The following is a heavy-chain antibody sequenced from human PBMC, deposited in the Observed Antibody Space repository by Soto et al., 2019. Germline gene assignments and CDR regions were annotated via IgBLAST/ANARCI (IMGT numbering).Heavy chain of an antibody. CDR3: AKHDFWTLYNTGLDS. Sequence: EVQLLESGGGLVQPGGSLRLSCSASGFTFTSYAMSWVRQAPGKGLEWVSGISGSGGDTKSADSVKGRFTISRDNFKNMLYLRMNSLRAEDTAEYYCAKHDFWTLYNTGLDSWGQGTLVTVSS. V-gene: IGHV3-23*01. J-gene: IGHJ4*02. CDR1: GFTFTSYA. D-gene: IGHD3-3*01. CDR2: ISGSGGDT.